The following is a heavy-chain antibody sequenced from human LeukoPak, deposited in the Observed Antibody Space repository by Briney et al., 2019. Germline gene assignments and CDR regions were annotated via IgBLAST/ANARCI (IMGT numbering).Heavy chain of an antibody. J-gene: IGHJ4*02. V-gene: IGHV3-30*02. CDR3: AKGLLWFGESLDLFDY. Sequence: GGSLRLSCAASGFTFSSYGMHWVRQAPGKGLEWVAFIRYDGSNKYYADSVKGRFTISRDNSKNTLYLQMNSLRAEDTAVYYCAKGLLWFGESLDLFDYWGQGTLVTVSS. CDR2: IRYDGSNK. D-gene: IGHD3-10*01. CDR1: GFTFSSYG.